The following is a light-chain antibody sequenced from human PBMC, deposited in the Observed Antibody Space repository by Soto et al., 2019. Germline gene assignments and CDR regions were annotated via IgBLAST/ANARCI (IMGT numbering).Light chain of an antibody. J-gene: IGLJ1*01. CDR2: EVS. Sequence: QSVLTQPASVSGSHGQSITISCTGTSSDVGGFRYVSWYQHHPGKAPKLMIYEVSNRPSGVSNRFSGSKSGNTASLIISGLQAEDEADYYCSSYTSGRTPYVFGTGSKVTVL. CDR1: SSDVGGFRY. V-gene: IGLV2-14*01. CDR3: SSYTSGRTPYV.